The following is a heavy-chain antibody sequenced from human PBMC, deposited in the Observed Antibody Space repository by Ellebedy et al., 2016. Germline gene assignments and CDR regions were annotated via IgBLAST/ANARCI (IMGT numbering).Heavy chain of an antibody. CDR2: MYYSGIS. D-gene: IGHD3-9*01. Sequence: SETLSLTCTVSGGSIGSSRYYWGWIRRPPGKGLEWIGSMYYSGISHYNPSLKSRVSISMDTSKNQFSLRLTTVTAADTAVYYCVSTVYTTAYLSRLGSFDYWGQGTLVPVSS. J-gene: IGHJ4*02. V-gene: IGHV4-39*01. CDR3: VSTVYTTAYLSRLGSFDY. CDR1: GGSIGSSRYY.